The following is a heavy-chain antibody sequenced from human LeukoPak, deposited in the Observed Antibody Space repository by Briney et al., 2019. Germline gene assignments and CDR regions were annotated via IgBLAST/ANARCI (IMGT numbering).Heavy chain of an antibody. CDR1: GGTFSSYA. V-gene: IGHV1-69*13. D-gene: IGHD3-10*01. CDR2: IIPIFGTA. CDR3: ARQTYYSAYFDY. J-gene: IGHJ4*02. Sequence: SVKVSCKASGGTFSSYAISWVRQAPGQGLERMGGIIPIFGTANYAQKFQGRVTITADEFTSTAYMELSSLRSEDTAVYYCARQTYYSAYFDYWGQGTLVTVSS.